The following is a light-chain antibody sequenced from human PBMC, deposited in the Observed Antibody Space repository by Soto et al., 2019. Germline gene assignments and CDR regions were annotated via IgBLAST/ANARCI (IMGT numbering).Light chain of an antibody. CDR2: DTS. J-gene: IGKJ1*01. V-gene: IGKV1-12*01. Sequence: DIQMTQSPSSVSASVGDRGTITCRASQGISRWLAWYQQKPGKAPKLLIYDTSSWPSGIPSRFSGSGSGTDFTLTISSLQPEDFATYYCQQANSFPWTFGPGTKVEVK. CDR1: QGISRW. CDR3: QQANSFPWT.